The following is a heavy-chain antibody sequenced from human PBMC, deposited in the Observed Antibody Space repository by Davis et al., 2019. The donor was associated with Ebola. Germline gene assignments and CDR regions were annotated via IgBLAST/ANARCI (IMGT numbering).Heavy chain of an antibody. J-gene: IGHJ6*02. CDR2: INTDGDDT. CDR1: GFTFSTYW. CDR3: GRVIFFPGIGMDI. V-gene: IGHV3-74*01. Sequence: PGGSLRLSCAASGFTFSTYWMHWVRQLPGNGPVWVSRINTDGDDTSYADSVEGRFTVSRDNAKNTLHVQMNSLRAEDTGIYYCGRVIFFPGIGMDIWGQGTTVTVSS. D-gene: IGHD1-14*01.